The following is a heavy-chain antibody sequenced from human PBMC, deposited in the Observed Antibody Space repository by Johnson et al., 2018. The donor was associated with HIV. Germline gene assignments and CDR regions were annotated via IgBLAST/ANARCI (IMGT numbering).Heavy chain of an antibody. CDR1: GFTFSSYA. Sequence: VQLVESGGGVVQPGRSLRLSCAASGFTFSSYAMHWVRQAPGKGLEWVAVISYDGSNKYYADSVKGRFTISRDNSKNTLYLQMNSLRAEDTAVYYCARDSSSWFTDAFDIWGQGTMVTVSS. CDR2: ISYDGSNK. CDR3: ARDSSSWFTDAFDI. V-gene: IGHV3-30*04. D-gene: IGHD6-13*01. J-gene: IGHJ3*02.